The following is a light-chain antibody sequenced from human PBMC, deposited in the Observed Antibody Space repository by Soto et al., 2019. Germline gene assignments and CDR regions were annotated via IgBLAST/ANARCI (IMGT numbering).Light chain of an antibody. J-gene: IGKJ1*01. Sequence: ILLTQSPCTLSLSPGERATLSCRASQSVSSSYLAWYQQKPGQAPRLLIYGASSRATGIPDRFSGSGSGTDFTLTISRLEPEDFAVYYCQQYGSSPRTFGQGTKVDNK. CDR1: QSVSSSY. V-gene: IGKV3-20*01. CDR2: GAS. CDR3: QQYGSSPRT.